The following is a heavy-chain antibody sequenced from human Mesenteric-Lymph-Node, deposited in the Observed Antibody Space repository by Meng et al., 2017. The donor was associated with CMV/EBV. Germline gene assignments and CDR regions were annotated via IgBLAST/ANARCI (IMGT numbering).Heavy chain of an antibody. V-gene: IGHV4-39*01. CDR2: IYYSGST. CDR3: ARPHYYGSGSSPWFDP. Sequence: QLQLQESGPGLVKPSETLSLPCTVSGGSISSSSYYWGWIRQPPGKGLEWIGSIYYSGSTYYNPSLKSRVTISVDTSKNQFSLKLSSVTAADTAVYYCARPHYYGSGSSPWFDPWGQETLVTVSS. J-gene: IGHJ5*02. CDR1: GGSISSSSYY. D-gene: IGHD3-10*01.